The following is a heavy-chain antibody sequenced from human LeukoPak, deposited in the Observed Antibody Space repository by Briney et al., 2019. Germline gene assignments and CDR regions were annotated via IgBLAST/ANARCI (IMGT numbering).Heavy chain of an antibody. Sequence: SETLSLTCTVSGGSISSYYWSWIRQPAGKGLEWIGRIYTSGSTNYNPSLKSRVTMSVDTSKNQFSLKLSSVTAADTAVYYCVSTSARYDFWSGYFGFDYWGQGTLVTVSS. V-gene: IGHV4-4*07. J-gene: IGHJ4*02. CDR1: GGSISSYY. CDR2: IYTSGST. CDR3: VSTSARYDFWSGYFGFDY. D-gene: IGHD3-3*01.